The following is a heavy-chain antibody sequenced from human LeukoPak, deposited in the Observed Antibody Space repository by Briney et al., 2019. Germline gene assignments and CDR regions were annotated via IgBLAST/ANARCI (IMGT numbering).Heavy chain of an antibody. Sequence: PSGTLSLTCTVSGGSISSYYWSWIRQPPGKGLEWIGYIYYSGSTNYNPSLKSRVTISVDTSKNQFSLKLSSVTAADTAVYYCARSGIAAAGTEGGFDPWGQGTLVTVSS. V-gene: IGHV4-59*01. CDR1: GGSISSYY. J-gene: IGHJ5*02. CDR3: ARSGIAAAGTEGGFDP. CDR2: IYYSGST. D-gene: IGHD6-13*01.